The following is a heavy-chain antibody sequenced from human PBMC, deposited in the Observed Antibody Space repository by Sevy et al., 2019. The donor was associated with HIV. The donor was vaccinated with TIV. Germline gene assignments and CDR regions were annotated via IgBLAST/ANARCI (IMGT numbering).Heavy chain of an antibody. J-gene: IGHJ5*02. Sequence: SETLSLTCTVSGGSISSSSYYWGWIRQPPGKGLEWIGSIYYSGSTYYNPSLKSRVTISVDTSKNQFSLKLSSVTAADTAVYYSARHLHDIWSGYYRNWFDPWGQGTLVTVSS. CDR2: IYYSGST. V-gene: IGHV4-39*01. CDR1: GGSISSSSYY. CDR3: ARHLHDIWSGYYRNWFDP. D-gene: IGHD3-3*01.